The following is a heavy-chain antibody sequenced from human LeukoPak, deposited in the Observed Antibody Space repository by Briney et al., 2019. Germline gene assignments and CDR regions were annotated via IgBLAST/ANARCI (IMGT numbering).Heavy chain of an antibody. CDR2: IYYSGRT. D-gene: IGHD6-13*01. CDR3: ARLYSSSLGRVFDY. J-gene: IGHJ4*02. V-gene: IGHV4-59*01. CDR1: GGSISSYY. Sequence: PSESLSLTRTVSGGSISSYYWSWIRPPPAKGLEWIGYIYYSGRTNYSPSLKSRVPISVDTSKNQFSLKLSSVTAADTAVYYCARLYSSSLGRVFDYWGQGTLVTVSS.